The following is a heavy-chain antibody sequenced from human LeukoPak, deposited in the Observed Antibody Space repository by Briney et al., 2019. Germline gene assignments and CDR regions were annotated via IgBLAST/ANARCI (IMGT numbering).Heavy chain of an antibody. CDR1: GLTVTNNY. CDR3: TYGDYPLTY. CDR2: IYSNGDT. J-gene: IGHJ4*02. V-gene: IGHV3-66*01. Sequence: GGSLRLSCAASGLTVTNNYWNWVRQPPGKGPEWISLIYSNGDTRYADSVKGRFTFSRDNSKNTLYLQMDSLRAEDTAVYYCTYGDYPLTYWGQGTLVSVSP. D-gene: IGHD4-17*01.